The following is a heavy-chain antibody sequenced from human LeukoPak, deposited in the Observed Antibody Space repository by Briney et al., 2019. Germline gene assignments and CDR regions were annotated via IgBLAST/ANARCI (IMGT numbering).Heavy chain of an antibody. CDR3: ARGLGYSSDY. CDR2: ISSSGYTT. D-gene: IGHD6-13*01. CDR1: GFTFSSYE. J-gene: IGHJ4*02. V-gene: IGHV3-48*03. Sequence: PGGSLRLSSAASGFTFSSYEMNWVRQAPGKGLEWVSYISSSGYTTYYADSVKGRFTTSRDNAKNSLYLQMNSLRAEDTAVYYCARGLGYSSDYWGQGTLVTVSS.